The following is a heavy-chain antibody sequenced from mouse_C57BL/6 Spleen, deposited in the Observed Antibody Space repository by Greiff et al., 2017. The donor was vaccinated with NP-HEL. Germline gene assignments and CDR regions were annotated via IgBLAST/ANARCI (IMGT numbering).Heavy chain of an antibody. CDR2: ISSGSSTI. CDR1: GFTFSDYG. CDR3: ARHLYYFDY. Sequence: EVQLVESGGGLVKPGGSLKLSCAASGFTFSDYGMHWVRQAPEKGLEWVAYISSGSSTIYYADIVKGRFTISRDNAKNTLFLQMTSLRSEDTAMYYCARHLYYFDYWGQGTTLTVSS. J-gene: IGHJ2*01. V-gene: IGHV5-17*01.